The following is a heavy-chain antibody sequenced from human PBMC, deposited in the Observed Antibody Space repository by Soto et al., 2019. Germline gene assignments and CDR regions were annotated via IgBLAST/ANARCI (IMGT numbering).Heavy chain of an antibody. V-gene: IGHV3-48*04. J-gene: IGHJ4*02. CDR2: ISSSGSTI. Sequence: GGSLRLSCAASGFTFSSYAMHWVRQAPGKGLEYVSAISSSGSTIYYADSVKGRFTISRDNAKNSLYLQMNSLRAEDTAVYHCARNRRAPDYWGQGTLVTVSS. CDR3: ARNRRAPDY. CDR1: GFTFSSYA.